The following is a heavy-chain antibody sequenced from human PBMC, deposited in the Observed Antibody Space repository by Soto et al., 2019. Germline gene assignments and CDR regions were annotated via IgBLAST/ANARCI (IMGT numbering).Heavy chain of an antibody. CDR2: INTDGSVA. V-gene: IGHV3-74*03. J-gene: IGHJ4*02. CDR1: GLTFRTYW. Sequence: EVQLVESGGGLVQPGESLRLSCAASGLTFRTYWMHWVRQAPGKGLVWVSRINTDGSVAMYVDSVKGRFTISRDNAKNTLYLHINTLRAEGTAVYYWVRDMQLFRLDSWGQGTLVTVSS. D-gene: IGHD2-2*01. CDR3: VRDMQLFRLDS.